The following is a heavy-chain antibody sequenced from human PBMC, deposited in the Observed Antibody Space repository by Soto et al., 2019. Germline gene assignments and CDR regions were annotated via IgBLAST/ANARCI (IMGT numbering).Heavy chain of an antibody. CDR2: TSYDGSDK. V-gene: IGHV3-30*19. D-gene: IGHD3-16*01. Sequence: QVQLVESGGGVVQPGTSLRVSCVGSGFTFRSYVIHWVRQAPGKGLEWVALTSYDGSDKYYGDSVRGRFTISRDNSSNTVDLQMDSLRREDTALYYCARWGTTGGLDVWGQGTLVSVSS. CDR1: GFTFRSYV. J-gene: IGHJ1*01. CDR3: ARWGTTGGLDV.